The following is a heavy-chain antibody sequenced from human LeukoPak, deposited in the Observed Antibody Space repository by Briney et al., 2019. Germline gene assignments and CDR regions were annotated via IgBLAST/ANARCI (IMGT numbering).Heavy chain of an antibody. V-gene: IGHV4-31*03. Sequence: SQTLSLTCTVSGGSISSGGYYWNWIRQHPEKGLEWIGCFYNSGRTYYNPSLKSRVTISVDTSKNQFSLKLSSVTDADTAVYYCARWFDPWGQGTLVTVSS. CDR1: GGSISSGGYY. CDR2: FYNSGRT. CDR3: ARWFDP. J-gene: IGHJ5*02.